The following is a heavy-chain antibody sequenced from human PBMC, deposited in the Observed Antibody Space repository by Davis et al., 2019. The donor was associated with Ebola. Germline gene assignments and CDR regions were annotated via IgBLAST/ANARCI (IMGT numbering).Heavy chain of an antibody. CDR3: AKAPITIFGVIIGGGYYYGMDV. CDR2: ISGSGGST. CDR1: GFTFSSYN. J-gene: IGHJ6*02. V-gene: IGHV3-23*01. D-gene: IGHD3-3*01. Sequence: GESLKISCAASGFTFSSYNMNWVRQAPGKGLEWVSAISGSGGSTYYADSVKGRFTISRDNSKNTLYLQMNSLRAEDTAVYYCAKAPITIFGVIIGGGYYYGMDVWGQGTTVTVSS.